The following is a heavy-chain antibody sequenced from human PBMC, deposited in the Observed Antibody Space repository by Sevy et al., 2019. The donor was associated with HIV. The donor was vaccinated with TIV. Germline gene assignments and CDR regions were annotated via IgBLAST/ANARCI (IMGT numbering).Heavy chain of an antibody. V-gene: IGHV1-46*01. CDR2: INPSDRGT. CDR3: ASYTTGSRGDY. J-gene: IGHJ4*02. D-gene: IGHD3-16*01. CDR1: GYTITRYY. Sequence: ASVKVSCKASGYTITRYYMHWVRQAPGQWLEWMGIINPSDRGTTYAQKFQGRVLMTRDTSTSTVYMELSSLRFDDTAVYYCASYTTGSRGDYWGQGTLVTVSS.